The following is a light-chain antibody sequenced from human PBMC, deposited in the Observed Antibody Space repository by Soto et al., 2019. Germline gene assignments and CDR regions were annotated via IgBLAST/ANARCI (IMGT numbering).Light chain of an antibody. Sequence: DIPMTQSPSSLSASVGDRVTITCRASQSISSYLNWYQQKPGKAPKLLIHAASSLESGVPSRFSGSGSGTDSTLTISSLQPEDSATYYCQQSYSIPVTFGQGTKVDIK. CDR2: AAS. V-gene: IGKV1-39*01. J-gene: IGKJ2*01. CDR3: QQSYSIPVT. CDR1: QSISSY.